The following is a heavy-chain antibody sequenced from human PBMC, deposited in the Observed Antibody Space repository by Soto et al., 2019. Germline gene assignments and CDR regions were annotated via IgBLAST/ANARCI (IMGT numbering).Heavy chain of an antibody. CDR2: IGNRGTGI. CDR1: GFTFGDYY. Sequence: QVQLVESGGGLVKPGGSLRLSCEASGFTFGDYYMTWIRQAPGKGLEWVSFIGNRGTGIYYADSVKGRFTIFRDNAKXXXYLQMNSLRAEDTAMYYCARDLRAVGMASRFDPWGQGTLVTVSS. D-gene: IGHD6-13*01. J-gene: IGHJ5*02. CDR3: ARDLRAVGMASRFDP. V-gene: IGHV3-11*01.